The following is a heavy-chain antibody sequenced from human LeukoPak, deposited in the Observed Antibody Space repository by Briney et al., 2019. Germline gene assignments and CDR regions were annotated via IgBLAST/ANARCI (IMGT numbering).Heavy chain of an antibody. V-gene: IGHV1-2*06. D-gene: IGHD5-18*01. CDR3: ARVLIHDALFDY. CDR1: GYTFTSYY. J-gene: IGHJ4*02. CDR2: INPNSGGT. Sequence: PGASVKVSCKASGYTFTSYYMHWVRQAPGQGLEWMGRINPNSGGTNYAQKFQGRVTMTRDTSISTAYMELSRLRSDDTAVYYCARVLIHDALFDYWGQGTLVTVSS.